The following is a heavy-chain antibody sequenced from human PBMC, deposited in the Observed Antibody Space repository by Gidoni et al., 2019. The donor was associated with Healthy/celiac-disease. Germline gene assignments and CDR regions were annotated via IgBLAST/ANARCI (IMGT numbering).Heavy chain of an antibody. Sequence: QVQLQQWGAGLLKPSETLSLTCAVYGGSFSGYYWSWIRQPPGKGLEWIGEINHSGSTHYNPSLKSRVTISVDTSKNQFSLKLSSVTAADTAVYYCARGSATMVRGVTNWFDPWGQGTLVTVSS. CDR1: GGSFSGYY. D-gene: IGHD3-10*01. CDR3: ARGSATMVRGVTNWFDP. V-gene: IGHV4-34*01. CDR2: INHSGST. J-gene: IGHJ5*02.